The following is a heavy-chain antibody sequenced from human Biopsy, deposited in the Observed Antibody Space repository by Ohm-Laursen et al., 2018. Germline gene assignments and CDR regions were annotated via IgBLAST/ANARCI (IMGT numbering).Heavy chain of an antibody. CDR3: ATELLPPGVGGPWLDS. CDR2: IASSGGTT. J-gene: IGHJ5*01. CDR1: GFHFSDYY. V-gene: IGHV3-11*04. D-gene: IGHD3-16*01. Sequence: SLRLSCAASGFHFSDYYISWIRQAPGKGLEWISYIASSGGTTYYVDSVKGRFTVSRDNAKNSLYLQMNSLRAADTAIYYCATELLPPGVGGPWLDSWGQGTPVTVSS.